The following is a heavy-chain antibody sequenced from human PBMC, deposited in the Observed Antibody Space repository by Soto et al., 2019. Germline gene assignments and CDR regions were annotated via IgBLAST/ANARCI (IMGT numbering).Heavy chain of an antibody. CDR3: AKGKGVGATPDGANC. D-gene: IGHD1-26*01. J-gene: IGHJ4*02. CDR1: GFNFSSNG. V-gene: IGHV3-23*01. Sequence: EVQVLESGGGLVQPGGSLRLSCAASGFNFSSNGMNWVRQAPGKGLEWVSGIRSDGDTTYNADYVKGRFTVSRDTSKNTVDLQMNSLRVEDTAIYYCAKGKGVGATPDGANCWGQGTLVTVSS. CDR2: IRSDGDTT.